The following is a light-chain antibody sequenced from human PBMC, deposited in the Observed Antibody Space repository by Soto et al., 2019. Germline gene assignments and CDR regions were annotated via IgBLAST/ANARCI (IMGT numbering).Light chain of an antibody. CDR3: QQYNRLYT. V-gene: IGKV1-5*03. CDR2: KAS. J-gene: IGKJ2*01. CDR1: QSISSW. Sequence: DIQMTQSPSTLSASVGDRVTITCRASQSISSWLAWYQQKPGKAPKLLIYKASSLESGVPSRFSGSGSGTEFTLTISILQTDEFATDYCQQYNRLYTFGQGTKLEIK.